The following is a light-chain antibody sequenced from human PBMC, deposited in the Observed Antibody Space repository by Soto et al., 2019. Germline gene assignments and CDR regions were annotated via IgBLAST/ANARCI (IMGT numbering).Light chain of an antibody. Sequence: ALTQPASVSGSPGQSITLSCTGTSSDAGNYNLDSWYQQHAGKVPKIMIYEGSKRPSGGLNRFSGSKSGNTASPTISILQAEDEADNDCCSYAGSSTDACGTGTKGNVL. CDR1: SSDAGNYNL. V-gene: IGLV2-23*01. CDR3: CSYAGSSTDA. CDR2: EGS. J-gene: IGLJ1*01.